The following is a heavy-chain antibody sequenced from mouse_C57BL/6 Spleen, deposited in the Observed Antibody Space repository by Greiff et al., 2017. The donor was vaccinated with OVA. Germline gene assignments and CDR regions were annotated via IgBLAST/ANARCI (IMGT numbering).Heavy chain of an antibody. J-gene: IGHJ4*01. Sequence: DVKLVESGGGLVQPGGSLSLSCAASGFTFTDYYMSWVRQPPGKALEWLGFIRNKANGYTTEYSASVKGRFTISRDNSQSILYLQMNALRAEDSATYYCARYGNYGNYAMDYWGQGTSVTVSS. CDR1: GFTFTDYY. V-gene: IGHV7-3*01. D-gene: IGHD2-1*01. CDR3: ARYGNYGNYAMDY. CDR2: IRNKANGYTT.